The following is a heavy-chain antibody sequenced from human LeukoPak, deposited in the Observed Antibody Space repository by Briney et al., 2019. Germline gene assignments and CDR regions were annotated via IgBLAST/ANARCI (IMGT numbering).Heavy chain of an antibody. D-gene: IGHD3-22*01. Sequence: SETLSLTCAVSGGSFSDYYWSWVRQPPGMGLEWIGEINHFGRTNYNPSLKSRLAISIDTSKNQIYLRLSSVTAADTAVYYCARGSSSGYNPIDFWGQGTLVTVSS. CDR3: ARGSSSGYNPIDF. CDR2: INHFGRT. J-gene: IGHJ4*02. V-gene: IGHV4-34*01. CDR1: GGSFSDYY.